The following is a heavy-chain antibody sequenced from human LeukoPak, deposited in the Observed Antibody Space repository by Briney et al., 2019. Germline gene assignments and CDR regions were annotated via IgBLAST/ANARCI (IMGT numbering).Heavy chain of an antibody. D-gene: IGHD6-19*01. CDR1: GFTFSSYG. J-gene: IGHJ4*02. Sequence: PGGSLRLSCAASGFTFSSYGMHRVRQAPGKGLEWVAVISYDGSNKYYADSVKGRFTISRDNSKNTLYLQMNSLRAEDTAVYYCATGWYSSGWYFGYWGQGTLVTVSS. V-gene: IGHV3-30*03. CDR3: ATGWYSSGWYFGY. CDR2: ISYDGSNK.